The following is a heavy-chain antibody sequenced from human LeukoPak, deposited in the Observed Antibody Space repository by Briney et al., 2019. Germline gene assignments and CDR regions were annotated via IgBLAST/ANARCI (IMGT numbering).Heavy chain of an antibody. CDR1: GYSISSGYY. CDR3: ATHTIVVVPADFDY. CDR2: IYHSGST. Sequence: SEILSLTCTVSGYSISSGYYWGWIRQPPGKGLEWIGSIYHSGSTYYNPSLKSRVTISVDTSKNRFSPKLSSVTAADTAVYYCATHTIVVVPADFDYWGQGTLVTVSS. D-gene: IGHD2-2*01. J-gene: IGHJ4*02. V-gene: IGHV4-38-2*02.